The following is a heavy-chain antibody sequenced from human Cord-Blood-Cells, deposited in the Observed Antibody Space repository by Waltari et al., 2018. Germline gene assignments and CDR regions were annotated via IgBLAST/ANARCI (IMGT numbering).Heavy chain of an antibody. CDR3: ARDREAAAGFDY. Sequence: QVQLLESGGGVVQHGRSLRLSCAAAGFTFSTYDMTWVSQAPGKGLEWVAVISYDGSNKYYADSVKGRFTISRDNSKNTLYLQMNSLRAEDTAVYYCARDREAAAGFDYWGQGTLVTVSS. CDR2: ISYDGSNK. J-gene: IGHJ4*02. V-gene: IGHV3-30-3*01. D-gene: IGHD6-13*01. CDR1: GFTFSTYD.